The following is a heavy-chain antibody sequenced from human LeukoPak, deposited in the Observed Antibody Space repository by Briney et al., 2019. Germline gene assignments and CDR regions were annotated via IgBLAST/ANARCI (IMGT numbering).Heavy chain of an antibody. D-gene: IGHD2-15*01. V-gene: IGHV3-23*01. J-gene: IGHJ4*02. CDR1: GFTFSNYA. CDR3: TRIPSGVVVAAMEPGKTLPGNDY. CDR2: ISGSGGST. Sequence: NPGGSLRLSCEASGFTFSNYAMTWVRQAPGKGLEWVSTISGSGGSTNNADSLKGRFTISRDNSKNTAYLQMNSLKTEDTAVYYCTRIPSGVVVAAMEPGKTLPGNDYWGQGTLVTVSS.